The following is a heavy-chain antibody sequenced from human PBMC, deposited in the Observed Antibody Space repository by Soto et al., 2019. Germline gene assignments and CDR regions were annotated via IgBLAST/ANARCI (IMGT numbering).Heavy chain of an antibody. V-gene: IGHV4-39*01. CDR2: IYYSGST. Sequence: WETLSLTCTVSGGSISSSSYYWGWIRQPPGKGLEWIGSIYYSGSTYYNPSLKSRVTISVDTSKNQFSLKLSSVTAADTAVYYCARHNILWEYSSSSFPAYYYYGMDVWGQGTTVTVSS. CDR3: ARHNILWEYSSSSFPAYYYYGMDV. J-gene: IGHJ6*02. D-gene: IGHD6-6*01. CDR1: GGSISSSSYY.